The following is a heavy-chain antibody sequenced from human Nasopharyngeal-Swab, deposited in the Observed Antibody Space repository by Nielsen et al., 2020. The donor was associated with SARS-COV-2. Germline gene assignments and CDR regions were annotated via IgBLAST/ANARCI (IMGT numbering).Heavy chain of an antibody. V-gene: IGHV3-30*18. CDR1: GFTFSNYG. Sequence: GESLKISCAASGFTFSNYGMQWVRQAPGKGLEWVALISHDGDVKYYADSVKGRFTISRDISKNTVYLQMNSLSVEDTAVYYCAKDLSSCWGGDYWGQGTLVAVSS. D-gene: IGHD6-19*01. CDR2: ISHDGDVK. CDR3: AKDLSSCWGGDY. J-gene: IGHJ4*02.